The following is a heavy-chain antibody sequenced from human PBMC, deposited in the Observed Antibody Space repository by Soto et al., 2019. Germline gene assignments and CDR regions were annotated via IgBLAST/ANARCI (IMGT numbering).Heavy chain of an antibody. CDR3: VRDYYDTRGYPNTFDM. V-gene: IGHV3-21*01. Sequence: GSLRLSYAASGFTLSRHTMNWVGQAPGKGLEWVSFIGSRTSDIYYADSVKGRFTISRDNSKNSLYLDLTMLRAEDTAVYFCVRDYYDTRGYPNTFDMWGQGTMVTVSS. J-gene: IGHJ3*02. CDR2: IGSRTSDI. CDR1: GFTLSRHT. D-gene: IGHD3-16*01.